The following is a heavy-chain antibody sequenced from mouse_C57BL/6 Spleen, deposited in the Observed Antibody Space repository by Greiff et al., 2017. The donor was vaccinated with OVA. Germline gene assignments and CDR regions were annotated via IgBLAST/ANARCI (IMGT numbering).Heavy chain of an antibody. CDR2: IDPSDSYT. D-gene: IGHD1-1*01. CDR1: GYTFTSYW. Sequence: VQLQQPGAELVMPGASVKLSCKASGYTFTSYWMHWVKQRPGQGLEWIGEIDPSDSYTNYNQKFKGKSTLTVDKSSTTAHLQLSSLTSEDSAVYYCARGGYYGSSFPLFDYWGQGTTLTVSS. CDR3: ARGGYYGSSFPLFDY. J-gene: IGHJ2*01. V-gene: IGHV1-69*01.